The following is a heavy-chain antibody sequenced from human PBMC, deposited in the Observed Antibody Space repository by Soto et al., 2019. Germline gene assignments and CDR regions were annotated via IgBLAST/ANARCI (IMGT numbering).Heavy chain of an antibody. J-gene: IGHJ6*04. CDR2: IIPMSHTS. V-gene: IGHV1-69*01. CDR1: GGTLSSYA. CDR3: ARSRGVGDYLYYYGMDV. Sequence: QVQLVQSGAEVKKPGSSVKVSCKASGGTLSSYAISWVRQAPGQGLEGVGGIIPMSHTSNYELRFQGRVTITADESTSTVYMELRRLRFEDTAVYYCARSRGVGDYLYYYGMDVWGKGPTVTVSS. D-gene: IGHD3-3*01.